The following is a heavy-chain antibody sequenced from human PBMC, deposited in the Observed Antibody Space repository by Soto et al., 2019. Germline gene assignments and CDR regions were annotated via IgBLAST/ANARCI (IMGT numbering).Heavy chain of an antibody. CDR2: ISGSGGST. D-gene: IGHD3-9*01. CDR3: AKYVMDSPTPGYDY. J-gene: IGHJ4*02. Sequence: GGSLRLSCAASGFTFSSYAMSWVRQAPGKGLEWVSAISGSGGSTYYADSVKGRFTISRDNSKNTLYLQMNSLRAEDTAVYYCAKYVMDSPTPGYDYWGQGTLVPVSS. CDR1: GFTFSSYA. V-gene: IGHV3-23*01.